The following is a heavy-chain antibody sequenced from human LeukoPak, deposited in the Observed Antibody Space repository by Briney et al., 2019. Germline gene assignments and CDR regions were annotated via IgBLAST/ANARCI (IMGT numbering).Heavy chain of an antibody. D-gene: IGHD5-18*01. CDR3: ARDILSYSYGYIYSGVFDY. CDR1: GGSFSGYY. J-gene: IGHJ4*02. CDR2: INHSGSP. Sequence: SETLSLTCAVYGGSFSGYYWSWIRQPPGKGLEWIGEINHSGSPNYNPSLKSRVTISVDTSKNQSSLKLSSVTATDTAVYYCARDILSYSYGYIYSGVFDYWGQGTLVTVSS. V-gene: IGHV4-34*01.